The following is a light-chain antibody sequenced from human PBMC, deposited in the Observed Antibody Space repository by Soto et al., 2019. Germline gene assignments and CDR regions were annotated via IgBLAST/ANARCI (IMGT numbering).Light chain of an antibody. CDR1: QAIRND. CDR3: LQDYSYPRT. CDR2: AAS. J-gene: IGKJ1*01. Sequence: AIQMTQSPSSLSASIGDRVTITCRASQAIRNDLGWYQQKPGKAPNLLIYAASNLQSGVPSIFSGSGSGTDFTLTISSLQPEDFATYYCLQDYSYPRTFGQGTKVEIK. V-gene: IGKV1-6*01.